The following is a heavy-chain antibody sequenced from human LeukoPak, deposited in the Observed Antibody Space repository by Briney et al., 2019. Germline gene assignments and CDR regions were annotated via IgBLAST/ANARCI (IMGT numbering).Heavy chain of an antibody. V-gene: IGHV4-31*03. Sequence: PSQPLSLTCTVSGGSINSGGYYWSWIRQHPGKGLEWIGYIYYSGSTYYNPSLKSRVTISVDTSKNQFSLKLSSVTAADSAVYYCAVYCSSTGCYGNWFDPWGQGTLVTVSS. J-gene: IGHJ5*02. D-gene: IGHD2-2*01. CDR2: IYYSGST. CDR1: GGSINSGGYY. CDR3: AVYCSSTGCYGNWFDP.